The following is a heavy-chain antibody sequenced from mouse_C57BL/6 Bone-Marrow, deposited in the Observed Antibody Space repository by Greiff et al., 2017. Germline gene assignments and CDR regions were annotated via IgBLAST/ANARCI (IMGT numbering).Heavy chain of an antibody. V-gene: IGHV1-9*01. D-gene: IGHD2-3*01. J-gene: IGHJ2*01. CDR2: ILPGSGCT. CDR1: GYTFTGYW. Sequence: QVQLQQSGAELMKPGASVKLSCKATGYTFTGYWIEWVKQRPGHGLEWIGEILPGSGCTNYNEKFKGKATFTADTSSNTAYMQLSSLTTEDSAIXYCARGWLPGVCDYWGQGTTLTVSS. CDR3: ARGWLPGVCDY.